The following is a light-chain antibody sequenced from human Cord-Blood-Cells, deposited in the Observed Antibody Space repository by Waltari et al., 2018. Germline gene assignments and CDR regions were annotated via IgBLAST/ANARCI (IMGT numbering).Light chain of an antibody. J-gene: IGLJ3*02. V-gene: IGLV2-23*01. CDR1: SSDVGSYNL. CDR2: EGS. CDR3: CSYAGSSTWV. Sequence: SALTQPASVSGSPGQPITISCPGTSSDVGSYNLVSWYQQHPGKDPKLMIYEGSKPPSGVSNRFSGSKSGNTASLTISGLQAEDEADYYCCSYAGSSTWVFGGGTKLTVL.